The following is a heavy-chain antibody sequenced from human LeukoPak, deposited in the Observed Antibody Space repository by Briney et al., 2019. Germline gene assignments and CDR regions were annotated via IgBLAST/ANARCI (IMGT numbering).Heavy chain of an antibody. CDR2: IAYDGSNK. V-gene: IGHV3-30*03. CDR1: GFTFSSYG. Sequence: GRSLRLSCAASGFTFSSYGMHWVRQAPGKGLEWVAVIAYDGSNKYYADSVKGRFTISRDNSKNTLYLQMNSLRAEDTAVYYCARDGWEPLDLNYYFDYWGQGTLVTVSS. D-gene: IGHD1-26*01. CDR3: ARDGWEPLDLNYYFDY. J-gene: IGHJ4*02.